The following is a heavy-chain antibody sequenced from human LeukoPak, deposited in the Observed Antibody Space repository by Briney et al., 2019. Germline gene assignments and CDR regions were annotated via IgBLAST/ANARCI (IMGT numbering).Heavy chain of an antibody. V-gene: IGHV4-39*01. CDR2: IYYSGST. D-gene: IGHD3-3*01. Sequence: SETLSLTCTVSGGSISSSSYYWGWIRQPPGKGLEWIGSIYYSGSTYYNPSLKSRVTISVDTSKNQFSLKLSSVTAADTAVYYCGTRLRFLEWVGDYWGQGTLVTVSS. CDR1: GGSISSSSYY. J-gene: IGHJ4*02. CDR3: GTRLRFLEWVGDY.